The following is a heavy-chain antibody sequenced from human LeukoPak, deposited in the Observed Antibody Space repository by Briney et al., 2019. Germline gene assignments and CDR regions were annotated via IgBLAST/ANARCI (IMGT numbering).Heavy chain of an antibody. CDR2: ISASGGST. D-gene: IGHD2-8*02. CDR3: VRDARYCPDV. CDR1: GFTFSSSA. V-gene: IGHV3-23*01. Sequence: GGSLRLSCAASGFTFSSSAMSWVRQVPGKGLEWVSGISASGGSTSYADSVRGRFTISRDNSKNTLYVQMNSLRAEDTAIYYCVRDARYCPDVWGQGTTVTVSS. J-gene: IGHJ6*02.